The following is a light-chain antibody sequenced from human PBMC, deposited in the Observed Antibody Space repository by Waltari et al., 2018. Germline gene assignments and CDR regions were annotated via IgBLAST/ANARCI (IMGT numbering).Light chain of an antibody. J-gene: IGKJ4*02. Sequence: DIQMTQSPSTLSASVGDRFTITCRASQSISNWLAWYQQKPGKDPKQLIYKASTLESGVPSRFSGSGSGTEFTLTISSLQPDDFATYYCQQYNSYSLLTFGGGTKVEIK. CDR1: QSISNW. V-gene: IGKV1-5*03. CDR3: QQYNSYSLLT. CDR2: KAS.